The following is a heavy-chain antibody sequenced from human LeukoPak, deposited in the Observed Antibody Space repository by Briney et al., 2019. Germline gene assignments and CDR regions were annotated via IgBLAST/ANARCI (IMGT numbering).Heavy chain of an antibody. J-gene: IGHJ4*02. CDR1: GFTFSSYA. CDR3: AKDYYVSGSYSPDY. V-gene: IGHV3-23*01. D-gene: IGHD3-10*01. Sequence: PGGSLRLSCTASGFTFSSYAINWVRQAPGKGLEWVSAISGSGDDTYYADSVKGRFTLSRDHSKNTLYLQMNSLRAEDTAVYYCAKDYYVSGSYSPDYGGRGTLVTVSS. CDR2: ISGSGDDT.